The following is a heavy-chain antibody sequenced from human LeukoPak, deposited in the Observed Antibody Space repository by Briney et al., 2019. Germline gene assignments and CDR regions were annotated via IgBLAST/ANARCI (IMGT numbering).Heavy chain of an antibody. Sequence: PSETLSLTCTVSGGSISSYYWSWIRQPPGKGLEWIGYIYYSGSTNYNPSLKSRVTISVDTSKNQFSLKLSSVTAADTAVYYCARVLGGYQLPIYYYYYMDVWGKGTTVTVSS. V-gene: IGHV4-59*01. CDR2: IYYSGST. J-gene: IGHJ6*03. CDR1: GGSISSYY. CDR3: ARVLGGYQLPIYYYYYMDV. D-gene: IGHD2-2*01.